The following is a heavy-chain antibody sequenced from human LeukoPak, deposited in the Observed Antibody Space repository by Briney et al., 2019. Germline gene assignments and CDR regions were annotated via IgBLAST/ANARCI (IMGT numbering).Heavy chain of an antibody. J-gene: IGHJ4*02. CDR2: IYSGTTT. V-gene: IGHV3-66*01. Sequence: GGSLRLSCAASGFIFSSYAMSWVRQAPGKGVEWVSIIYSGTTTYYADSVKGRFTISRDNSKNTLYLQMSSLRAEDTAVYYCVRVASRAFDYWGQGTLVTVSS. CDR1: GFIFSSYA. CDR3: VRVASRAFDY.